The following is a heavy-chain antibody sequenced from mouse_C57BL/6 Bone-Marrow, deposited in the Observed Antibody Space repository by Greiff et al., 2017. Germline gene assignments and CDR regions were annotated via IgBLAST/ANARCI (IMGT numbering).Heavy chain of an antibody. D-gene: IGHD2-5*01. CDR2: IYPGSGST. CDR3: ARPYYSNYWYCDV. Sequence: VKLQQPGAELVKPGASVKMSCKASGYTFTSYWITWVKQRPGQGLEWIGDIYPGSGSTNYNEKFKSKATLTVDTSSSTAYVQLSSLTSEDSAVYYCARPYYSNYWYCDVWGTGTTVTVSS. CDR1: GYTFTSYW. J-gene: IGHJ1*03. V-gene: IGHV1-55*01.